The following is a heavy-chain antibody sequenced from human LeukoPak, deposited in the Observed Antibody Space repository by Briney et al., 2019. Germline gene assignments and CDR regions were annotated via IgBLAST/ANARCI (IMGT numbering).Heavy chain of an antibody. CDR3: AKGHVAVTTAFHDY. Sequence: GGSLRLSCAASGFSFSSYAMSWVRQVPGKGLEWVSVISGSGGSTYYADTVKGRFTISRDNSKNTLYLQMNSLRAEDTAVYYCAKGHVAVTTAFHDYWGQGTLVTVSS. J-gene: IGHJ4*02. D-gene: IGHD4-17*01. V-gene: IGHV3-23*01. CDR1: GFSFSSYA. CDR2: ISGSGGST.